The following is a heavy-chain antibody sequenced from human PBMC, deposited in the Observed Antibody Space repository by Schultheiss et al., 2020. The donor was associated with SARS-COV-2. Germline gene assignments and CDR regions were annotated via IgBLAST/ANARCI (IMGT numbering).Heavy chain of an antibody. CDR1: GYTFTVYY. Sequence: ASVKVSCKASGYTFTVYYIYWVRQATGQGLEWMGWMNPNSGNTGYAQKFQGRVTMTTDTSTSTAYMELRSLRSEDTAVYYCARSLYSSSWYYYYYGMDVWGQGTTVTVSS. CDR3: ARSLYSSSWYYYYYGMDV. V-gene: IGHV1-8*02. D-gene: IGHD6-13*01. J-gene: IGHJ6*02. CDR2: MNPNSGNT.